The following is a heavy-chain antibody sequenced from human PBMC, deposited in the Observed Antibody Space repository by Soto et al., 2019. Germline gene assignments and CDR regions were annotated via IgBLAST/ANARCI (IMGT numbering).Heavy chain of an antibody. CDR1: GGSISSSSYY. V-gene: IGHV4-39*01. Sequence: QLQLQESGPGLVKPSETLSLTCTVSGGSISSSSYYWGWIRQPPGKGLEWIGRIYYSGSTYYNPSHKSRVTISVDTSKNQFSLKLSSVTAADTAVYYCARQKAKQWLETSAFDYWGQGTLVTVSS. CDR2: IYYSGST. CDR3: ARQKAKQWLETSAFDY. J-gene: IGHJ4*02. D-gene: IGHD6-19*01.